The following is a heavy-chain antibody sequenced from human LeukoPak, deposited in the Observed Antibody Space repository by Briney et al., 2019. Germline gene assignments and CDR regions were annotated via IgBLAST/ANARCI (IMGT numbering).Heavy chain of an antibody. CDR3: ARAGYYYDSSGYYYLDY. CDR2: IHTSGTT. CDR1: GGSISSSSYY. V-gene: IGHV4-39*07. Sequence: SETLSLTCTVSGGSISSSSYYWGWIRQPPGKGLEWIGRIHTSGTTNYNPSLKSRVTMSVDTSKNQFSLKLSSVTAADTAVYYCARAGYYYDSSGYYYLDYWGQGSPVTVSS. D-gene: IGHD3-22*01. J-gene: IGHJ4*02.